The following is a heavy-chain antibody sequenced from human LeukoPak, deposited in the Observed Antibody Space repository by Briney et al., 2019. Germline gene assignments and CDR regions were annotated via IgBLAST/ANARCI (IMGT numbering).Heavy chain of an antibody. CDR2: IYHSGST. Sequence: SQTLSLTCTVSGGSISSGGYCWSWIRQPPGKGLEWIGYIYHSGSTNYNPSLKGRVTISVDTSKNQFSLKLSSVTAADTAVYYCARGGYDILTGYYFVPDIWGQGTMVTVSS. CDR3: ARGGYDILTGYYFVPDI. CDR1: GGSISSGGYC. V-gene: IGHV4-30-2*01. J-gene: IGHJ3*02. D-gene: IGHD3-9*01.